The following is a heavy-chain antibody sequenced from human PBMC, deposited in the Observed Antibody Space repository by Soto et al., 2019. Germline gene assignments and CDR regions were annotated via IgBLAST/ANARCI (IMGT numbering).Heavy chain of an antibody. J-gene: IGHJ4*02. CDR2: IKSKTDGGTT. V-gene: IGHV3-15*01. CDR3: TTDPNYYDSSGYYPAMYYFDY. CDR1: GFTFSNAW. D-gene: IGHD3-22*01. Sequence: NPGGSLRLSCAASGFTFSNAWMSWVRQAPGKGLEWVGRIKSKTDGGTTDYAAPVKGRFTISRDDSKNTLYLQMNSLKTEDTAVYYCTTDPNYYDSSGYYPAMYYFDYWGQGTLVTVSS.